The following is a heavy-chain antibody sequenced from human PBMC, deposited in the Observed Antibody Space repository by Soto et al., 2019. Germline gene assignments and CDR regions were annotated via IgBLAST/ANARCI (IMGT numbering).Heavy chain of an antibody. J-gene: IGHJ6*02. V-gene: IGHV1-69*13. Sequence: SVKVSCKASGGTFSSYAISWVRQAPGQGLEGMGGIIPIFGTANYAQKFQGRVTITADESTSTAYMELSSLRSEDTAVYYCARGRARRFLEWLSESNYYYGMDVWGQGTTVTVSS. CDR3: ARGRARRFLEWLSESNYYYGMDV. CDR2: IIPIFGTA. D-gene: IGHD3-3*01. CDR1: GGTFSSYA.